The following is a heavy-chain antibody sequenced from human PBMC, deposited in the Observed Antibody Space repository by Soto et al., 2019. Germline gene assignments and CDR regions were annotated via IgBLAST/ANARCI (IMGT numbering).Heavy chain of an antibody. J-gene: IGHJ4*02. V-gene: IGHV4-34*01. CDR1: GGSFSGYY. D-gene: IGHD3-10*01. Sequence: PAETLSLTCAVYGGSFSGYYWSWIRQPPGKGLEWIGEINHSGSTNYNPSLKSRVTISVDTSKNQFSLKLSSVTAADTAVYYCARCVGSGSYWFDYWGQGTLVTVSS. CDR2: INHSGST. CDR3: ARCVGSGSYWFDY.